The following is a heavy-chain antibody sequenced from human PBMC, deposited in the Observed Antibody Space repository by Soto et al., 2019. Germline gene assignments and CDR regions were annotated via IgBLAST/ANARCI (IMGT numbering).Heavy chain of an antibody. V-gene: IGHV1-2*02. CDR2: VYPNTGGT. CDR3: ARDSYYYILTGYPRNAFYI. J-gene: IGHJ3*02. D-gene: IGHD3-9*01. CDR1: GYTFPGHY. Sequence: ASEKVSCKASGYTFPGHYMHWVRQAPGQGLEWMGWVYPNTGGTNYAQRFQGRVTMTRDTSISTAYMELSRLRSDDTAVYYCARDSYYYILTGYPRNAFYIRSRPTMVTVSS.